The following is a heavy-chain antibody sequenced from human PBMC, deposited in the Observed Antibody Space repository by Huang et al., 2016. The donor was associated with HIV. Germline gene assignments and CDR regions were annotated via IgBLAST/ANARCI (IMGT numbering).Heavy chain of an antibody. D-gene: IGHD3-22*01. J-gene: IGHJ4*02. CDR2: ISTNKGDT. V-gene: IGHV1-18*04. Sequence: QVQLVQSGGEVKKPGASVKVSCKASDYTFPNSGISWGRQAPGQGLVWRGWISTNKGDTKYAQKLQDRVTMTTDTTTSTAYMELRSLRSDDTAVYYCGGSSGYWSFVYWGQGTLVTVSS. CDR3: GGSSGYWSFVY. CDR1: DYTFPNSG.